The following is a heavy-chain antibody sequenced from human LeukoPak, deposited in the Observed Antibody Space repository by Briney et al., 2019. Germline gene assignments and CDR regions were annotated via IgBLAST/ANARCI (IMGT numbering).Heavy chain of an antibody. V-gene: IGHV3-53*01. CDR1: GLTINSKY. D-gene: IGHD1-14*01. CDR2: IYSGGST. J-gene: IGHJ1*01. Sequence: GGSLRLSCAASGLTINSKYMSWVRQAPGKGLEWVSIIYSGGSTNYADSVKGRFTISRDNSKNTVYLQMNSLRAEDTAVYYCTGDVYQHWGQGTLVTVSS. CDR3: TGDVYQH.